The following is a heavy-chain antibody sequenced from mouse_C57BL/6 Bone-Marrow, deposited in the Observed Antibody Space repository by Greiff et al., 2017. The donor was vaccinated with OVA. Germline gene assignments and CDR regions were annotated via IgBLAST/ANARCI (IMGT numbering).Heavy chain of an antibody. CDR1: GYTFTDYY. D-gene: IGHD2-3*01. Sequence: EVQLQESGPVLVKPGASVKMSCKASGYTFTDYYMNWVKQSHGKSLEWIGVINPYNGGTSYNQKFKGKATLTVDKSSSTAYMELNSLTSEDSAVYYCARRMELLAYWGQGTLVTVSA. CDR3: ARRMELLAY. CDR2: INPYNGGT. J-gene: IGHJ3*01. V-gene: IGHV1-19*01.